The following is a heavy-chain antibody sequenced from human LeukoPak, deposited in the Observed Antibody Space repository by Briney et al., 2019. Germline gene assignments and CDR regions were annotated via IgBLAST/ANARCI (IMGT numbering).Heavy chain of an antibody. Sequence: SVKVSCKASGGTFSSYAISWVRQAPGQGLEWMGGIIPIFGTANYAQKFQGRVTITADESTSTAYMELSSLRSEDTAVYYCARDLRSYSDAFDIWGQGTMVTVSS. CDR3: ARDLRSYSDAFDI. D-gene: IGHD1-26*01. V-gene: IGHV1-69*13. CDR1: GGTFSSYA. J-gene: IGHJ3*02. CDR2: IIPIFGTA.